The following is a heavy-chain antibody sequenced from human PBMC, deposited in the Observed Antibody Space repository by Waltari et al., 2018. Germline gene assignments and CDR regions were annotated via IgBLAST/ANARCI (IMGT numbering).Heavy chain of an antibody. V-gene: IGHV4-34*01. D-gene: IGHD3-16*01. CDR2: INHSGST. CDR3: ARQDPRLWGVVRDSYYYGMDV. J-gene: IGHJ6*02. CDR1: GGSFSGHY. Sequence: QVQLQQWGAGLLKPSETLSLTCGVYGGSFSGHYWSWIRQPPGKGLEWIGEINHSGSTNDNPSLKSRVTISVDMSKNQFSLNLTSVTAADTAVYYCARQDPRLWGVVRDSYYYGMDVWGQGTTVTVSS.